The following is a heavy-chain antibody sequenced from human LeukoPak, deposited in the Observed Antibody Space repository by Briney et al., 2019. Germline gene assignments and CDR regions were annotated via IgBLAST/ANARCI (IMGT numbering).Heavy chain of an antibody. V-gene: IGHV3-9*01. CDR3: AKDSEGYYGSGSYYNC. CDR2: ISWNSGSI. Sequence: GGSLRLSCAASGFTFDDYAMHWVRQAPGKGLEWVSGISWNSGSIGYADSVKGRFIISRDNAKNSLYLQMNSLRAEDTALYYCAKDSEGYYGSGSYYNCWGQGTLVTVSS. CDR1: GFTFDDYA. J-gene: IGHJ4*02. D-gene: IGHD3-10*01.